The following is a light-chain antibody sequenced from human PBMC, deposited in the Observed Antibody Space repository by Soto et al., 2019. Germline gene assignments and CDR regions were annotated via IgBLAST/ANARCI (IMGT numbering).Light chain of an antibody. V-gene: IGKV1-5*03. J-gene: IGKJ1*01. CDR2: KAS. CDR3: QHYNSYPRT. CDR1: QSISSW. Sequence: DIQMTQSPSTLSASVGDRVSMTCRASQSISSWLAWYQQKPGKAPKLLIYKASSLESGVPSRFSGSGSGTEFTLTISSLQPDDFATYYCQHYNSYPRTFGQGTKVDIK.